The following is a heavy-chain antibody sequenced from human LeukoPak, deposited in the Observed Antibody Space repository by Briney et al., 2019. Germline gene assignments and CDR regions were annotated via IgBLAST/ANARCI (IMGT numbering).Heavy chain of an antibody. J-gene: IGHJ6*03. CDR3: ASLITMVRGVPRYMDV. D-gene: IGHD3-10*01. CDR1: GFTFSSYW. V-gene: IGHV3-74*01. CDR2: INSDGSRT. Sequence: PGGSLRLSCAASGFTFSSYWMHWVRHAPGKGLVWVSRINSDGSRTSYADSVKGRFTISRDNAKNTLYLQMNSLRAEDTAVYYCASLITMVRGVPRYMDVWGKGTTVTISS.